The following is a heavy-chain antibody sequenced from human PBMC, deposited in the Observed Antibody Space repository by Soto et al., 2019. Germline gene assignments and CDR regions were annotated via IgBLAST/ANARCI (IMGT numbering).Heavy chain of an antibody. V-gene: IGHV3-21*04. CDR3: AKDPESYYYYYGMDV. CDR2: ISSSSSYI. CDR1: GFTFSSYS. Sequence: GGSLRLSCAASGFTFSSYSMNWVRQAPGKGLEWVSSISSSSSYIYYADSVKGRFTISRDNAKNSLYLQMNSLRAEDTALYYCAKDPESYYYYYGMDVWGQGTTVTVSS. J-gene: IGHJ6*02.